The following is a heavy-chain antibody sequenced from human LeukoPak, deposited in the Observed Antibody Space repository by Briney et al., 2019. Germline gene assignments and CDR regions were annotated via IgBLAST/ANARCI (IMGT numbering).Heavy chain of an antibody. Sequence: GGTLRLSCAASGFTFSSYSMNWARQAPGKGLEWVSSISSSSSYIYYADSVKGRFTISRDNAKNSLYLQMNSLRAEDTAVYYCASLLSGYLDLDYCGQGTLVTVSS. CDR3: ASLLSGYLDLDY. CDR2: ISSSSSYI. D-gene: IGHD3-22*01. CDR1: GFTFSSYS. J-gene: IGHJ4*02. V-gene: IGHV3-21*01.